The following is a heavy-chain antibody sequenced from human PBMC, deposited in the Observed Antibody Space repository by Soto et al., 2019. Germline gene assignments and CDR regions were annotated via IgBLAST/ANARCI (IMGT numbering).Heavy chain of an antibody. J-gene: IGHJ4*02. D-gene: IGHD5-12*01. CDR1: GFSLSTSPMC. Sequence: SGPTLVNPTQTLTLTCTFSGFSLSTSPMCVTWIRQPPGKALEWLAVIDWDGGKYYTPSLQTRLTISKDTSKNQVFLTMTSMDPVDTATYYCARYTYYSGYRAPDYWGQGTLVTVSS. CDR2: IDWDGGK. V-gene: IGHV2-70*01. CDR3: ARYTYYSGYRAPDY.